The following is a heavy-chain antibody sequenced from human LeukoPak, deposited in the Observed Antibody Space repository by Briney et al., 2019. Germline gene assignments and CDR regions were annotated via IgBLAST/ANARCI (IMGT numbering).Heavy chain of an antibody. CDR1: GYTFTGYY. CDR3: AGSDYGSGSYRFDY. Sequence: ASVKVSCKASGYTFTGYYMHWVRQAPGQGLEWMGWINPNSGGTNYAQKFQGRVTMTRDTSISTAYMELSRLRSDDTAVYYCAGSDYGSGSYRFDYWGQGTLVTVSS. V-gene: IGHV1-2*02. D-gene: IGHD3-10*01. J-gene: IGHJ4*02. CDR2: INPNSGGT.